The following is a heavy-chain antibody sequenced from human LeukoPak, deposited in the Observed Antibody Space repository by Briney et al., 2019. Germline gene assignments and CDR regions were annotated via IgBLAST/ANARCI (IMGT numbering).Heavy chain of an antibody. V-gene: IGHV4-34*01. Sequence: SETLSLTCAVYGGSFSGYYWSWIRQPPGKGLEWIGEINHSGSTNYNPSLKSRVTISVDTSKNQFSLKLSSVTAADTAVYYCARDLGRYSYGPFDYWGQGTLVTVSS. J-gene: IGHJ4*02. D-gene: IGHD5-18*01. CDR2: INHSGST. CDR1: GGSFSGYY. CDR3: ARDLGRYSYGPFDY.